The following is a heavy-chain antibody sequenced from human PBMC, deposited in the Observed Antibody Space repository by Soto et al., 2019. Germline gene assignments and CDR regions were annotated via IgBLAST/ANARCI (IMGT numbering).Heavy chain of an antibody. CDR2: IFWDDDE. V-gene: IGHV2-5*02. Sequence: QITLKESGPTLVKPTQTLRLTCTFSGFSLSTSGVGVGWIRQPPGKALEWLALIFWDDDERYTPSLKSRLTITKDTSKNQVVLTMTNMAPVDTATYYCAHFKALQPDYWGQGTLVTVSS. J-gene: IGHJ4*02. CDR3: AHFKALQPDY. CDR1: GFSLSTSGVG. D-gene: IGHD1-1*01.